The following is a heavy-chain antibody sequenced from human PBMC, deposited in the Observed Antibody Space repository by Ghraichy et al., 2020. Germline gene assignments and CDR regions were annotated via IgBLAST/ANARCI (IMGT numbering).Heavy chain of an antibody. D-gene: IGHD1-20*01. Sequence: GGSLRLSCAASGFTFSSYSMNWVRQAPGKGLEWVSSISSSSSSIYYADSLKGRFTISRDNAKNSLYLQMNSLRAEDTALYYCARNLYDITASYYYYGMDVGGQGTTVTVSS. V-gene: IGHV3-21*01. CDR3: ARNLYDITASYYYYGMDV. CDR1: GFTFSSYS. J-gene: IGHJ6*02. CDR2: ISSSSSSI.